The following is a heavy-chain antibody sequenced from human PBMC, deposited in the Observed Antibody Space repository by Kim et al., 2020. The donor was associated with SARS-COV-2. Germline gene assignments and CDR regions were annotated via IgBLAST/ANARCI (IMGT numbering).Heavy chain of an antibody. Sequence: GGSLRLSCAASGFIFSDNYMAWIRQAPGQGLEWLSDIGSSGHTSYTDSVKGRFIISRDNSKKSLYLQMNSLRVEDTAVYYCVRDKDGYNSFDYWGQGVLVTVSS. J-gene: IGHJ4*02. D-gene: IGHD5-12*01. CDR3: VRDKDGYNSFDY. CDR2: IGSSGHT. CDR1: GFIFSDNY. V-gene: IGHV3-11*06.